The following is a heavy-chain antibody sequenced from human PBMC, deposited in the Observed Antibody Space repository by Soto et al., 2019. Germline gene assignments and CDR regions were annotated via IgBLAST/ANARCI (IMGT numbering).Heavy chain of an antibody. CDR1: GGSLSSYY. J-gene: IGHJ3*02. CDR3: ASWTTVTGERFDALDI. D-gene: IGHD4-17*01. CDR2: IYYSGST. V-gene: IGHV4-59*01. Sequence: SETRPLSCTGSGGSLSSYYWSWSRQPPGKGLEWIGYIYYSGSTNYNPSLKSRVTISVDTSKNQFSLKLSSVTAADTAVYYCASWTTVTGERFDALDIWSLGTMVTVSS.